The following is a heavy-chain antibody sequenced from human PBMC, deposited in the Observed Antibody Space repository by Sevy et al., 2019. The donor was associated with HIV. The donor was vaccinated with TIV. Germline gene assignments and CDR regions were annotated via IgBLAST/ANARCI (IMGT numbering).Heavy chain of an antibody. CDR2: IKQDGSEK. CDR3: ARDQMTTVTTFDY. Sequence: GGSLRLSCAASGFTFNSYSMSWVRQAPGKGLEWVANIKQDGSEKYYVDSLKGRFTISRYNAKNSLYLQMNSLRAEDTAVYYCARDQMTTVTTFDYWGQGTLVTVSS. V-gene: IGHV3-7*01. CDR1: GFTFNSYS. D-gene: IGHD4-17*01. J-gene: IGHJ4*02.